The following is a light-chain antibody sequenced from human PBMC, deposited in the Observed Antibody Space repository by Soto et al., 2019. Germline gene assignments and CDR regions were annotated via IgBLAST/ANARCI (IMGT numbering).Light chain of an antibody. CDR2: EVS. CDR1: SSDVGGYNY. V-gene: IGLV2-14*01. J-gene: IGLJ1*01. CDR3: SSYTSSSTLYV. Sequence: QSVLTQPASVSGSPGQSITISCTGTSSDVGGYNYVSWYQQHPGKAPKLMIYEVSNRPSGVSNRFSGSKSGNTASLTISGLQAEDEADYYCSSYTSSSTLYVLGRGTKVT.